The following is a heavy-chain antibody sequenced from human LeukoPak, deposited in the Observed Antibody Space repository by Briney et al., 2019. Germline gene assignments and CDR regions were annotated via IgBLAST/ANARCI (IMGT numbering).Heavy chain of an antibody. CDR3: AKPGTSYNGGYFQH. D-gene: IGHD1-14*01. CDR2: ISWDGGST. Sequence: GGSLRLSCAASGFTFDDYTMHWVRQAPGKGLEWVSLISWDGGSTYYADSVKGRFTISRDNSKNSLYLQMNSLRTEDTALYYCAKPGTSYNGGYFQHWGQGTLVTVSS. CDR1: GFTFDDYT. J-gene: IGHJ1*01. V-gene: IGHV3-43*01.